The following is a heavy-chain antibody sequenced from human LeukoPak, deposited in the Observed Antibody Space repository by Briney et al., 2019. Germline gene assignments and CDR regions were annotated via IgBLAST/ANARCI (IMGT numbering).Heavy chain of an antibody. J-gene: IGHJ3*02. CDR3: AGSYYYGSGSPFDI. V-gene: IGHV1-69*13. D-gene: IGHD3-10*01. CDR1: GGTFSSYA. CDR2: IIPIFGTA. Sequence: ASVKVSCKASGGTFSSYAISWVRQAPGQGLEWMGGIIPIFGTANYAQKFQGRVTITADESTSTAYMELSSLRSEDTAVYYCAGSYYYGSGSPFDIWGQGTMVTVSS.